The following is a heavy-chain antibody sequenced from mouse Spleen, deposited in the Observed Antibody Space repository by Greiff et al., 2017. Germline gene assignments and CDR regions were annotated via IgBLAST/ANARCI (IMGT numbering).Heavy chain of an antibody. V-gene: IGHV5-9-1*01. CDR1: GFTFSSYA. D-gene: IGHD1-1*01. CDR2: ISSGGSYT. J-gene: IGHJ4*01. CDR3: ARGDSSSYGPYYYAMDY. Sequence: EVKLQESGGGLVKPGGSLKLSCAASGFTFSSYAMSWVRQTPEKRLEWVATISSGGSYTYYPDSVKGRFTISRDNAKNTLYLQMSSLRSEDTAMYYCARGDSSSYGPYYYAMDYWGQGTSVTVSS.